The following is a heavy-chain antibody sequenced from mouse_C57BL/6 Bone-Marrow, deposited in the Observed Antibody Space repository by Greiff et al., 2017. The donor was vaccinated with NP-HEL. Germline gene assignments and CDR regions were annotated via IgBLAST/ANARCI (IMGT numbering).Heavy chain of an antibody. D-gene: IGHD2-1*01. CDR1: GYTFTSYG. J-gene: IGHJ3*01. CDR2: IYPRSGNT. V-gene: IGHV1-81*01. CDR3: ATRYGNFFAY. Sequence: QVQLKESGAELARPGASVKLSCKASGYTFTSYGISWVKQRTGQGLEWIGEIYPRSGNTYYNEKFKGKATLTADKSSSTAYMELRSLTSEDSAVYFCATRYGNFFAYWGQGTLVTVSA.